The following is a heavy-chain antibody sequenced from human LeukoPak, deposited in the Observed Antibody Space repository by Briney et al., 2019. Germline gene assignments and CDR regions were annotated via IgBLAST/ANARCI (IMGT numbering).Heavy chain of an antibody. CDR2: IKSRSDGGTT. CDR3: SRVNFHYYYGMDV. V-gene: IGHV3-15*01. D-gene: IGHD1-7*01. CDR1: GFTFKDAW. Sequence: GGSLRLSCTASGFTFKDAWMSWVRQAPGKGQEWVGRIKSRSDGGTTDYPTAVKGRFSVSRDDSRNTLYLQMNSLKTEDSAVYYCSRVNFHYYYGMDVWGQGTTVTVSS. J-gene: IGHJ6*02.